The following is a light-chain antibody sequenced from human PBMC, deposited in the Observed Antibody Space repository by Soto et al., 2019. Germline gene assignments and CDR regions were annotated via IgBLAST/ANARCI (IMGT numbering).Light chain of an antibody. J-gene: IGLJ3*02. CDR1: SSNIGAGYD. V-gene: IGLV1-40*01. CDR3: QSYDSRLSGRV. Sequence: QSVLTQPPSVSGAPGQRVTISCTGSSSNIGAGYDVHWYQQLPGTAPKLLIYGNSNRPSGVPDRRSGSKSGTSASLAITGLQAEDEADYSCQSYDSRLSGRVFGGGTQRPVL. CDR2: GNS.